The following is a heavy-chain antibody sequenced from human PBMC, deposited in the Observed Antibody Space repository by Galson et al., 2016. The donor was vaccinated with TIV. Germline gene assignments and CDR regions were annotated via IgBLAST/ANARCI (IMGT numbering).Heavy chain of an antibody. J-gene: IGHJ3*02. D-gene: IGHD3-3*01. CDR3: TRDRNSISAVVLEDDAFVI. V-gene: IGHV1-18*04. CDR2: INSYNGDT. Sequence: SVKVSCKASGYSSATHGINWVRQAPGQGLEWMSWINSYNGDTRHAQKVQGRVTLTTDTSTGTAYMELRSLSSDDTALYYCTRDRNSISAVVLEDDAFVICGQGTMVTVAA. CDR1: GYSSATHG.